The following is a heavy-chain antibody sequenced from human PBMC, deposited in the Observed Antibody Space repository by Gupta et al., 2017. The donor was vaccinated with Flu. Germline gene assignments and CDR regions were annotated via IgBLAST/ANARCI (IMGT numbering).Heavy chain of an antibody. V-gene: IGHV1-69*01. CDR1: GVTFSDYP. D-gene: IGHD2-2*01. CDR3: ARKRGGHCSCDTCYSFDY. CDR2: IIPVFGPT. Sequence: QVHLVQSGAEVKKPGSSVKVSCKPSGVTFSDYPINWVRQAPGQGLEWMGGIIPVFGPTNDAQKFQGRVTITADESTNTAYMELNSLRSEDTAVYYCARKRGGHCSCDTCYSFDYWGQGTLVIVSS. J-gene: IGHJ4*02.